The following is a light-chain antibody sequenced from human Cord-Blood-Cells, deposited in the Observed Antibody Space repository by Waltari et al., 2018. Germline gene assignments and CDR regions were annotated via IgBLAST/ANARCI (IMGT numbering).Light chain of an antibody. J-gene: IGKJ1*01. Sequence: DIVMTQPPASLAVSPGERATINCKSSQSVLYSSNNKNYLAWYQQKPGQPPKLLIYWASTREAGVPDRFSGSGSGTDYTLTISSLQAEDVAVYYCQQYYSTPWTFGQGTKVEIK. CDR2: WAS. CDR1: QSVLYSSNNKNY. V-gene: IGKV4-1*01. CDR3: QQYYSTPWT.